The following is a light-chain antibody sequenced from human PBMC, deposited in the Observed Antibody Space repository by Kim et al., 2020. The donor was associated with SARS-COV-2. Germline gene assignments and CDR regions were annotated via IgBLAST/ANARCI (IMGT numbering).Light chain of an antibody. Sequence: EIVLTQSPGTLSLSPGERATLSCRASQSVSSYLAWYQQKPGQAPRLLIYGASSRATGIPERFSGSWFGTDFTLTITRLEPEDFAVYYCQQYGTTLTWTFGQGTKVDIK. J-gene: IGKJ1*01. CDR1: QSVSSY. CDR2: GAS. V-gene: IGKV3-20*01. CDR3: QQYGTTLTWT.